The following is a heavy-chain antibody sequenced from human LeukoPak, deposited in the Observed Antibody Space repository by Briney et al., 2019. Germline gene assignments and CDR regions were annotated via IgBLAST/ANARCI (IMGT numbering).Heavy chain of an antibody. J-gene: IGHJ5*02. CDR1: GGSISSGGYY. CDR2: IYYSGST. D-gene: IGHD2-2*01. V-gene: IGHV4-31*03. Sequence: SETLSLTCTVSGGSISSGGYYWSWIRQHPGKGLEWIGYIYYSGSTYYNPSRKSRVTISVHTSRNQFSLRLSSVTAADTAVYYCARRSEYHWFDPWGQGTLVTVSS. CDR3: ARRSEYHWFDP.